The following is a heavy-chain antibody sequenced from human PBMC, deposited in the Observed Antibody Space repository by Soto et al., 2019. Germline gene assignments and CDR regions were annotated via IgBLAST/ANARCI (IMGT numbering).Heavy chain of an antibody. J-gene: IGHJ3*02. CDR1: GYTLTELS. CDR2: FDPEDGET. V-gene: IGHV1-24*01. Sequence: VASVKVSCKVSGYTLTELSMHWVRQAPGKGLEWMGGFDPEDGETIYAQKFQGRVTMTEDTSTDTAYMELSSLRSEDTAVYYCATSYQVTANAFDIWGQGTMVTVSS. CDR3: ATSYQVTANAFDI. D-gene: IGHD2-21*02.